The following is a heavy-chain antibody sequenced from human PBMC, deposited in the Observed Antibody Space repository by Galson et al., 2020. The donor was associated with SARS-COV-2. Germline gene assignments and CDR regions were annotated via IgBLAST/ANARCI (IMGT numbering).Heavy chain of an antibody. CDR2: LYYSGST. CDR3: ATRTDFQRTFSPATAIVPFDY. J-gene: IGHJ4*02. CDR1: GGSISSSSYY. D-gene: IGHD2-2*02. Sequence: SETLSLTCTVSGGSISSSSYYWGRIRQPPGQGLEWIGSLYYSGSTYYNPSLKSRVTISVDTSKNQFSLKLSSVTAADTAVYYCATRTDFQRTFSPATAIVPFDYGGQGTLVTVSS. V-gene: IGHV4-39*01.